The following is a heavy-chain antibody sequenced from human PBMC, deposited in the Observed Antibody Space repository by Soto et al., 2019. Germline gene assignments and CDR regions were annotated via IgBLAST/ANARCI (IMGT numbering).Heavy chain of an antibody. V-gene: IGHV1-8*01. Sequence: QVQLVQSGAEVKKPGASVKVSCKASGYTFTSYDINWVRQATGQGLEWMGWMNPNSGNTGYAQKFQGRVTMTRNTSISTAYMELSSLRSEDTAVYYGARKEDGSLDYYYGMDVWGQGTTVTVSS. J-gene: IGHJ6*02. CDR2: MNPNSGNT. CDR1: GYTFTSYD. D-gene: IGHD6-13*01. CDR3: ARKEDGSLDYYYGMDV.